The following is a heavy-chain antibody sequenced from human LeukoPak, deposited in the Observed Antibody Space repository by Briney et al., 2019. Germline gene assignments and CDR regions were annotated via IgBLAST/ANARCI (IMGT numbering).Heavy chain of an antibody. CDR3: AKHQSDYYGSGSYEGTFDI. D-gene: IGHD3-10*01. J-gene: IGHJ3*02. CDR1: GVTFSSYV. CDR2: ISGSGRIT. Sequence: GGSLRLSCAASGVTFSSYVMSWVRQAPGKGLEWVSGISGSGRITYYAHSVRGRFTISRDNSKNTLYLQMNSLRAEDAAVFYCAKHQSDYYGSGSYEGTFDIWGQGTMVTVSS. V-gene: IGHV3-23*01.